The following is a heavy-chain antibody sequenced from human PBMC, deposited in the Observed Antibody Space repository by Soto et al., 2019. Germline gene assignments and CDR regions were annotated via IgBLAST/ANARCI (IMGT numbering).Heavy chain of an antibody. J-gene: IGHJ4*02. CDR1: GFTFTSSA. CDR2: IVVGSGNT. Sequence: QMQLVQSGPEVKKPGTSVKVSCKASGFTFTSSAMQWVRQARGQRLEWIGWIVVGSGNTNYAQKCQDRVTIARDMSTSTAYMELSSLRSEDTAVYYCAAKTMYYGDYGVGFDYWGQGTLVTVSS. CDR3: AAKTMYYGDYGVGFDY. V-gene: IGHV1-58*02. D-gene: IGHD4-17*01.